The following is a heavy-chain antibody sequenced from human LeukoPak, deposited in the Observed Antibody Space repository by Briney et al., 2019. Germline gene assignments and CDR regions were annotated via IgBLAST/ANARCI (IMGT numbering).Heavy chain of an antibody. V-gene: IGHV1-69*13. D-gene: IGHD2-2*02. CDR1: GYTFTSYD. Sequence: ASVKVSCKASGYTFTSYDINWVRQAPGQGLEWMGGIIPIFGTANYAQKFQGRVTITADESTSTAYMELSSLRSEDTAVYYCARADTDTDYYYYMDVWGKGTTVTV. J-gene: IGHJ6*03. CDR3: ARADTDTDYYYYMDV. CDR2: IIPIFGTA.